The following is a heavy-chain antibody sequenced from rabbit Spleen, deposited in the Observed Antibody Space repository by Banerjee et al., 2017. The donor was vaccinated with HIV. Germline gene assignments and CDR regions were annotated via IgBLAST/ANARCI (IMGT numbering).Heavy chain of an antibody. J-gene: IGHJ6*01. D-gene: IGHD4-2*01. CDR1: GFSFSDRDV. Sequence: QEQLVESGGGLVRPEGSLTLTCKASGFSFSDRDVMCWVRQAPGKGLEWIACINTATGKDVYANWVNGRFTISRENAQNTLYLQLNSLTAADTATYFCMRGARGRYDYGMDLWGQGTLVTVS. V-gene: IGHV1S47*01. CDR2: INTATGKD. CDR3: MRGARGRYDYGMDL.